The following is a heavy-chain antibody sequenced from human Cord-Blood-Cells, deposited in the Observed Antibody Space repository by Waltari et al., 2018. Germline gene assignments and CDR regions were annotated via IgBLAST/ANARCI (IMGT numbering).Heavy chain of an antibody. CDR1: GVTSSSYR. Sequence: EVQLDESGGGLVQPGGSLRSSCAASGVTSSSYRMSWVGQAPGKTLEWVANIKQDGSEKYYVDSVKGRFTISRDNAKNSLYLQMNSLRAEDTAVYYCAREPPLPTGTTNYYYYYMDVWGKGTTVTVSS. CDR3: AREPPLPTGTTNYYYYYMDV. V-gene: IGHV3-7*01. CDR2: IKQDGSEK. J-gene: IGHJ6*03. D-gene: IGHD1-7*01.